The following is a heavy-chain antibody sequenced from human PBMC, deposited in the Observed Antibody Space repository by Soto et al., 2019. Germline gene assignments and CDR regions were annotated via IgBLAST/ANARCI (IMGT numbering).Heavy chain of an antibody. CDR1: GAYMRNVYYY. CDR2: MHHSGRT. V-gene: IGHV4-31*03. D-gene: IGHD2-15*01. Sequence: SQTLSLTCTVSGAYMRNVYYYWSWVRQNPGKDLEWIGHMHHSGRTHYNPSLKSRVAISVDTSKNQFSLYLNSVTAADSAVYYCARWVEVSLDYFDSWGQGTPVTVSS. J-gene: IGHJ4*02. CDR3: ARWVEVSLDYFDS.